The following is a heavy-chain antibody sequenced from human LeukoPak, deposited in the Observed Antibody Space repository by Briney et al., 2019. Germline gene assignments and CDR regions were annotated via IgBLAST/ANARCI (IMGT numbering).Heavy chain of an antibody. CDR2: IYPGGSA. CDR3: ARYTGPNYYSYYMDA. CDR1: GGSISTYY. V-gene: IGHV4-4*09. D-gene: IGHD2-8*02. J-gene: IGHJ6*03. Sequence: PSETLSLTCTVSGGSISTYYWCWIRQPPGRGLEWIGYIYPGGSANYNPSLESRVSISVDTSKNQFSLKLFSVTAADAAVYYCARYTGPNYYSYYMDAWGKGTTVTVSS.